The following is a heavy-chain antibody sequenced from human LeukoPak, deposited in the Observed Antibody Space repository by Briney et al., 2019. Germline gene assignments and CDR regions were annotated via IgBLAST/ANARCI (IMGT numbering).Heavy chain of an antibody. D-gene: IGHD6-13*01. J-gene: IGHJ4*02. CDR2: IYYSGST. CDR1: GGSISSYY. CDR3: TRVGGIAAFDY. Sequence: SETLSLTCTVSGGSISSYYWSWIRQPPGKGLEWIGYIYYSGSTNYNPSLKSRVTISVDTSKNQFSLKLSSVTAADTAVYYCTRVGGIAAFDYWGQGTLVTVSS. V-gene: IGHV4-59*01.